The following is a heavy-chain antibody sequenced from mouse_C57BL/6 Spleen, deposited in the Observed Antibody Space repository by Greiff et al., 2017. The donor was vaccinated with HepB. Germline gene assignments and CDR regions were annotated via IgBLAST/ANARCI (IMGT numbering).Heavy chain of an antibody. D-gene: IGHD4-1*01. Sequence: DVQLQESGGGLVKPGGSLKLSCAASGFTFSDYGMHWVRQAPEKGLEWVAYISSGSSTIYYADTVKGRFTISRDNAKNTLFLQMTSLRSEDTAMYYCARGLGYFDYWGQGTTLTVSS. CDR3: ARGLGYFDY. CDR2: ISSGSSTI. J-gene: IGHJ2*01. CDR1: GFTFSDYG. V-gene: IGHV5-17*01.